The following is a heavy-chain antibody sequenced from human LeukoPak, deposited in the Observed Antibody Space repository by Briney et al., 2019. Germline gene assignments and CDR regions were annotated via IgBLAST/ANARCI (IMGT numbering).Heavy chain of an antibody. V-gene: IGHV1-69*13. D-gene: IGHD2-2*02. CDR3: ARVAGGRYCSSTSCYMRGWFDP. CDR2: IIPIFGTA. Sequence: ASVKVSCKASGGTYSSYAISWVRQAPGQGLEWMGGIIPIFGTANFAQKFQGRVTITADESTSTAYMELSSLRSEDTAVYYCARVAGGRYCSSTSCYMRGWFDPWGQGTLVTVSS. J-gene: IGHJ5*02. CDR1: GGTYSSYA.